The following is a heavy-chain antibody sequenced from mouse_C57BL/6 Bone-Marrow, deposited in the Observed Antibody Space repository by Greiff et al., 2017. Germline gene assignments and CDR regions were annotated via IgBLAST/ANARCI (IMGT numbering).Heavy chain of an antibody. CDR3: AMGYYGSSHNYYAMDY. V-gene: IGHV1-74*01. D-gene: IGHD1-1*01. J-gene: IGHJ4*01. CDR1: GYTFTSYW. CDR2: IHPSDSDT. Sequence: QVQLQQPGAELVKPGASVKVSCKASGYTFTSYWMHWVKQRPGQGLEWIGRIHPSDSDTNYNQKFKGKATLTVDKSSSTAYMQLSSLTSEDSAVYYCAMGYYGSSHNYYAMDYWGQGTSVTVSS.